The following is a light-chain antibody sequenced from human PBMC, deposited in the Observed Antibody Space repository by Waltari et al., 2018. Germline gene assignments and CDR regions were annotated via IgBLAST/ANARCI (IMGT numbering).Light chain of an antibody. J-gene: IGLJ2*01. V-gene: IGLV2-8*01. Sequence: QSALTQPPSASGSPGQSVTISCTGTSSDVGHYVSWYQQHPGKAPTLMISEVTKRPAGVPDRFSGSKSGNTASLTVSGLQAEDEADYYCSSYAGSNNLVFGGGTKLTVL. CDR1: SSDVGHY. CDR3: SSYAGSNNLV. CDR2: EVT.